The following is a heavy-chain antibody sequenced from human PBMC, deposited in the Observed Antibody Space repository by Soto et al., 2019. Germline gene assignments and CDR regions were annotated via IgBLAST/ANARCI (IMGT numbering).Heavy chain of an antibody. D-gene: IGHD1-26*01. CDR1: GFTFSSYG. CDR2: IWYDGSNT. CDR3: ARDFVVGGPTINYYYGMDV. J-gene: IGHJ6*02. Sequence: GGSLRLSCAASGFTFSSYGMHWVRQAPGKGLEWVAVIWYDGSNTYYADSVKGRFTISRDNSKNTLCLQMNSLGAEDTAVYYCARDFVVGGPTINYYYGMDVWGQGTTVTVSS. V-gene: IGHV3-33*01.